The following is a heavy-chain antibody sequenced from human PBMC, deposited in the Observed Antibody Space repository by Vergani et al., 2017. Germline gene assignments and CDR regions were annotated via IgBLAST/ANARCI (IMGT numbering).Heavy chain of an antibody. V-gene: IGHV3-23*01. D-gene: IGHD6-19*01. CDR2: ISGSGGST. J-gene: IGHJ4*02. CDR1: GFTFSSYA. CDR3: AKEPTVAGTGTFSRLDDY. Sequence: EVQLLESGGGLVQPGGSLRLSCAASGFTFSSYAMSWVRQAPGKGVEWVSAISGSGGSTYYADSVKGRFTISRDNSKNTLYLQMNSLRAEDTAVYYCAKEPTVAGTGTFSRLDDYWGQGTLVTVSS.